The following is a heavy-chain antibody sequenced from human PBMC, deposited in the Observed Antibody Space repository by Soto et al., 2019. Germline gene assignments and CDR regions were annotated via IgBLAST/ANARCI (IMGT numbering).Heavy chain of an antibody. CDR3: ARERDDSSWSSVEYLQY. J-gene: IGHJ1*01. D-gene: IGHD6-13*01. V-gene: IGHV1-18*01. CDR1: GYTFSSYG. CDR2: ISGYNGNT. Sequence: ASVKVSCKASGYTFSSYGISWVRQAPGQGLEWMGWISGYNGNTNYAQKFQGRVIMTTDTSTSTVYMELRSLRSDDTAVHYCARERDDSSWSSVEYLQYWGQGTLVTVSS.